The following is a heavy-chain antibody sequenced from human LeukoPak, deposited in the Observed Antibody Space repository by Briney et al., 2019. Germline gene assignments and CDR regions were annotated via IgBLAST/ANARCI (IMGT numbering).Heavy chain of an antibody. CDR3: AKSGYSSSWSNAAVYNWFDP. J-gene: IGHJ5*02. Sequence: PGGSLRLSCAASGLTFSSYGLNWVRQAPGKGLEWVSVISGSGGSTYYADSVKGRFTISRDNSKNTLYLQMNSLRAEDTAVYYCAKSGYSSSWSNAAVYNWFDPWGQGTLVTVSS. D-gene: IGHD6-13*01. CDR1: GLTFSSYG. V-gene: IGHV3-23*01. CDR2: ISGSGGST.